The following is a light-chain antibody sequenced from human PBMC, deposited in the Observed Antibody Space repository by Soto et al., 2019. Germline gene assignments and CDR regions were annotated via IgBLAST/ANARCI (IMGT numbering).Light chain of an antibody. V-gene: IGLV2-23*01. Sequence: QTVLTQPASVSGSPGQSITISCTGTSIDVGSYDLVSWYQQPPGKAPKLMIYEDTKRPSGISTRFSGSKSGNAASLTISGLQSEDEADYYCCSYAGSGTFVFGTGTKLTVL. J-gene: IGLJ1*01. CDR1: SIDVGSYDL. CDR2: EDT. CDR3: CSYAGSGTFV.